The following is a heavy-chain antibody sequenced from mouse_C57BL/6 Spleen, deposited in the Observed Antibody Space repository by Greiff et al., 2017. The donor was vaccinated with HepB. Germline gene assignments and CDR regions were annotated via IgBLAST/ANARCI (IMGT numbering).Heavy chain of an antibody. Sequence: VQLQQSGPELVKPGASVKISCKASGYTFTDYYMNWVKQSHGKSLEWIGDINPNNGGTSYNQKFKGKATLTVDKSSSTAYMELRSLTSEDSAVYYCARDGNYRYAMDYWGQGTSVTVSS. CDR2: INPNNGGT. CDR1: GYTFTDYY. J-gene: IGHJ4*01. CDR3: ARDGNYRYAMDY. D-gene: IGHD2-1*01. V-gene: IGHV1-26*01.